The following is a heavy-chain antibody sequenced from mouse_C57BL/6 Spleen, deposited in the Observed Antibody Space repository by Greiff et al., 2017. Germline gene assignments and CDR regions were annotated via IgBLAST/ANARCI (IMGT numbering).Heavy chain of an antibody. V-gene: IGHV1-4*01. J-gene: IGHJ2*01. CDR1: GYTFTSYS. Sequence: QVQLQQSGAELARPGASVKLSCKASGYTFTSYSMHWVKQRPGQGLEWIGYINPSSGSTKYNQKFKDKATLTAEKSSSTAYMQLSSMTSEDSAVDYCARSDYGNFLLDYWGQGTTVTVSS. D-gene: IGHD2-1*01. CDR3: ARSDYGNFLLDY. CDR2: INPSSGST.